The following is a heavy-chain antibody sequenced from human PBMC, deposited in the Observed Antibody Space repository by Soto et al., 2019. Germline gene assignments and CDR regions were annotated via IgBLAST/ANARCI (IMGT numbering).Heavy chain of an antibody. D-gene: IGHD3-10*01. V-gene: IGHV3-23*01. CDR2: ISGSGGST. Sequence: GGSLRLSCAASGFTFSSYAMSWVRQAPGKGLEWVSAISGSGGSTYYADSVKGRFTISRDNSKNTLYLQMNSLRAEVTAVYYCAKSVLGSYYFDYWGQGTLVTVSS. J-gene: IGHJ4*02. CDR3: AKSVLGSYYFDY. CDR1: GFTFSSYA.